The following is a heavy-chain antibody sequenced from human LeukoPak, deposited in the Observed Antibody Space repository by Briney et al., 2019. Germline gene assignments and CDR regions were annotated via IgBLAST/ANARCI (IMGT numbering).Heavy chain of an antibody. CDR1: GLTFSSYA. CDR2: ISGSGGST. Sequence: GGSLRLSCAASGLTFSSYAMSWVRQAPGKGLEWVSAISGSGGSTYYADSVKGRFTISRDNSKNTLYLQMNSLRAEDTAVYYCAKCPYSSGYYYPFDYWGQGTLVTVSS. CDR3: AKCPYSSGYYYPFDY. D-gene: IGHD3-22*01. V-gene: IGHV3-23*01. J-gene: IGHJ4*02.